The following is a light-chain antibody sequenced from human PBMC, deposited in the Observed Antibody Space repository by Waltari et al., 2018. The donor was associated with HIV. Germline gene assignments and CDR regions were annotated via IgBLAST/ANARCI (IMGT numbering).Light chain of an antibody. V-gene: IGLV3-21*04. Sequence: SYVLAQPPSVSVAPGKTARITCGGHTVGSKSVHWYQQKPGQAPVVVIYYDSDRPSGIPERFSGSNSGNTATLTISRVEAGDEADYYCQVWDSSSDAYVFGTGTKVTVL. J-gene: IGLJ1*01. CDR3: QVWDSSSDAYV. CDR1: TVGSKS. CDR2: YDS.